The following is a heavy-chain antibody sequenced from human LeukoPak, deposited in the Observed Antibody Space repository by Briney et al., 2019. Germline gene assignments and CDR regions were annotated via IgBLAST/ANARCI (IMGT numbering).Heavy chain of an antibody. V-gene: IGHV1-18*01. Sequence: NTNYAQKLQGRVTMTTDTSTNTAYLELRSLTSDDTAVYYCARGSGGSFDYWGQGTLGTVSS. CDR3: ARGSGGSFDY. D-gene: IGHD2-15*01. CDR2: NT. J-gene: IGHJ4*02.